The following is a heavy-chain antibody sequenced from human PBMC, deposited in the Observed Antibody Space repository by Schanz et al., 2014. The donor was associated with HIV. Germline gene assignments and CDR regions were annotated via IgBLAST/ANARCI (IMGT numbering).Heavy chain of an antibody. D-gene: IGHD2-15*01. CDR1: GFTFRHAW. J-gene: IGHJ4*02. Sequence: EVQLVQSGGGLVKPGGSLRISCAASGFTFRHAWMSWVRQAPGKGLEWVSAISGSGVTTYYADSVKGRFTISRDISKNTLYLQVNSLRAEDTAVYYCARGGIWEWDQPDFDYWGQGTLVTVSS. V-gene: IGHV3-23*04. CDR2: ISGSGVTT. CDR3: ARGGIWEWDQPDFDY.